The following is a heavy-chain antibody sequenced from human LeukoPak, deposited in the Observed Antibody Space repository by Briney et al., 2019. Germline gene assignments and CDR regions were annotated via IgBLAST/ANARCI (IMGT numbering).Heavy chain of an antibody. CDR2: ITPGGGT. D-gene: IGHD4-23*01. CDR1: GGTFSSYA. V-gene: IGHV1-2*02. Sequence: ASVKVSCKASGGTFSSYAMHWGRQAPGQGLEWMGWITPGGGTNYPQKFQGRVAITWDTSITTAYMELSSLRSEDTAVYYCATESSVGNPYYYYGMDVWGQGTTVTVSS. J-gene: IGHJ6*02. CDR3: ATESSVGNPYYYYGMDV.